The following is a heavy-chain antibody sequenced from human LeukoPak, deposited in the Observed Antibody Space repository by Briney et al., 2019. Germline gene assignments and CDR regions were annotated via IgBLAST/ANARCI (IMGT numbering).Heavy chain of an antibody. CDR2: INPSGGST. J-gene: IGHJ6*01. V-gene: IGHV1-46*01. CDR3: ARAEWHGMDV. Sequence: ASVKVSCKASGYTFTNYYMHWVRQAPGQGLEWMGVINPSGGSTSYTQKFQGRVTMTRDTSTSTDYMELSSLKSQDTAVYYCARAEWHGMDVWGQGTTVTVSS. CDR1: GYTFTNYY. D-gene: IGHD3-3*01.